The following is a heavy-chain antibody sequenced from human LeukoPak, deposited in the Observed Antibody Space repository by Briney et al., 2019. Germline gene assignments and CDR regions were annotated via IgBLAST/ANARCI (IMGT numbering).Heavy chain of an antibody. CDR2: ISGSESTN. J-gene: IGHJ2*01. D-gene: IGHD4-23*01. CDR3: AKDRTGGWDAIYWDFDL. CDR1: GFTFSTYA. V-gene: IGHV3-23*01. Sequence: AGSLTLSCAISGFTFSTYALTWVCQPPATGLDLVSSISGSESTNYNAAPVRGPFTFSRDNTNSTLFLQMSSLGAEATAIYYCAKDRTGGWDAIYWDFDLWGRGALVAASS.